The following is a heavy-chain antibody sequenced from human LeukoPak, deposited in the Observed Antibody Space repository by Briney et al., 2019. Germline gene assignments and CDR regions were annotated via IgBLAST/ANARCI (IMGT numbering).Heavy chain of an antibody. CDR2: IYYSGST. D-gene: IGHD2-2*01. V-gene: IGHV4-39*01. CDR1: GGSISSSYS. Sequence: PSETLSLTCTVSGGSISSSYSWGWIRQPPGQGLEWIGNIYYSGSTYYNSSLKSRVTISVDTSKNQFSLRLNSMTAADTAVYYCARQQLGIVVIDYWGQGTLVTVSS. J-gene: IGHJ4*02. CDR3: ARQQLGIVVIDY.